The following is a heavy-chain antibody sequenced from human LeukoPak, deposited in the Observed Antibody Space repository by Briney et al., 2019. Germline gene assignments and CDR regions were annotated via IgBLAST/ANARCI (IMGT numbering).Heavy chain of an antibody. Sequence: ASVKVSCKASGYTFTSYDINWVRQATGQGLEWMGWMNPNSSKTGYAQKFQSRVTMTRNTSISTAYMELSSLRSEDTAVYYCARGRYCSGGSCYLNWFDPWGQGTLVTVSS. V-gene: IGHV1-8*01. CDR2: MNPNSSKT. CDR3: ARGRYCSGGSCYLNWFDP. J-gene: IGHJ5*02. D-gene: IGHD2-15*01. CDR1: GYTFTSYD.